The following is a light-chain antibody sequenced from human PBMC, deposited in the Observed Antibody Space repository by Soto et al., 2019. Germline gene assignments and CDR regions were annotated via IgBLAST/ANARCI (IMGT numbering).Light chain of an antibody. V-gene: IGKV1-16*01. J-gene: IGKJ1*01. Sequence: DIQMTQSPSSLSASVGDRVTITCRASQGISNYLAWYQQKPGKVPKLLIYDASSLQSGVPSRFSGSASGTEFTLIISSLQPDDFATYYCQQYNTYWTCGQGTKVDIK. CDR3: QQYNTYWT. CDR2: DAS. CDR1: QGISNY.